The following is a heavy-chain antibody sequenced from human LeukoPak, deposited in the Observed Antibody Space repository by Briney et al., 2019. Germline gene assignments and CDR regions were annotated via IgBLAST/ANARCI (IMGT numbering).Heavy chain of an antibody. Sequence: SETLSLTCTVSGGSISSYYWSWIRQPPGKGLEWIGYIFYSGSTYYSPSLKSRVTISVDTSKNQFSLKLSSVTAADTAVYYCANVLILTGYFYDYWGQGTLVTVSP. J-gene: IGHJ4*02. CDR3: ANVLILTGYFYDY. CDR2: IFYSGST. CDR1: GGSISSYY. V-gene: IGHV4-59*12. D-gene: IGHD3-9*01.